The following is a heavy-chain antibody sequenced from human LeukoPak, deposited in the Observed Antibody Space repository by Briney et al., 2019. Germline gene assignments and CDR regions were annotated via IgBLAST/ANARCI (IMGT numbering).Heavy chain of an antibody. Sequence: GASVKVSCKASGYTFTSYGINWVRQAPGQGLEWMGIINPRGGSTTYAQKFQGRVTMTRDTSTSTVYMELSSLRSEDTAVYYCARVGDTAMVNYFDYWGQGTLVTVSS. CDR3: ARVGDTAMVNYFDY. D-gene: IGHD5-18*01. V-gene: IGHV1-46*01. CDR2: INPRGGST. CDR1: GYTFTSYG. J-gene: IGHJ4*02.